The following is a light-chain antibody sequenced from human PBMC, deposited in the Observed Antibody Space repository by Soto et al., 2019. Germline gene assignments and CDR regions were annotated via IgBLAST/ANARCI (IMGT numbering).Light chain of an antibody. CDR1: QIISSG. J-gene: IGKJ4*01. Sequence: DIQMTRFPPPLSELEEDRSTSTGRPSQIISSGLAGYQQKPGKAPKPLIYDASSLESGVPSRFSGSGSGTEFTLTISSLQPDDFATYYCQQYNSYPLTFGGGTKVEIK. CDR3: QQYNSYPLT. V-gene: IGKV1-5*01. CDR2: DAS.